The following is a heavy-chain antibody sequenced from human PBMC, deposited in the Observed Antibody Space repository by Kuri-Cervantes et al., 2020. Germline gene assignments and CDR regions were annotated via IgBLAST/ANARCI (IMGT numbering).Heavy chain of an antibody. CDR1: GYTFTSYG. Sequence: ASVKVSCKASGYTFTSYGISWVRQAPGQGLEWMGWISAYNGNTNYAQKLQGRVTMTTDTSTSTAYMELRSLRSDDTAVYYCARSRSLSGYYDEFDYWGQGTLVTVSS. V-gene: IGHV1-18*01. J-gene: IGHJ4*02. D-gene: IGHD3-22*01. CDR3: ARSRSLSGYYDEFDY. CDR2: ISAYNGNT.